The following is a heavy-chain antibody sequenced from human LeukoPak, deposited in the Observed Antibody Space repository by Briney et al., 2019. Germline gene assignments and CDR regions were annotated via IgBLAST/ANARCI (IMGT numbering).Heavy chain of an antibody. D-gene: IGHD6-19*01. V-gene: IGHV3-23*01. Sequence: PGGSLRLSCAASGFTFSSYAMSWVRQAPGKGLEWVSAISGSGGSTYYADSVKGRFTISRDNSKNTLYLQMNSLRAEDTAVYYCATADGPLAVAGHFDYWGQGTLVTVSS. CDR2: ISGSGGST. J-gene: IGHJ4*02. CDR3: ATADGPLAVAGHFDY. CDR1: GFTFSSYA.